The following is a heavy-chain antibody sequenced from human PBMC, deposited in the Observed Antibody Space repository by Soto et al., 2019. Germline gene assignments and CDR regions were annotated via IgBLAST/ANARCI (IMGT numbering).Heavy chain of an antibody. J-gene: IGHJ3*02. CDR1: GYPVTAYY. V-gene: IGHV1-2*02. CDR2: INPATGAA. D-gene: IGHD3-3*01. CDR3: ARGGGVGVAGSAAFDM. Sequence: QLHLVQTGAVVKKPGASVTVSCSASGYPVTAYYMHWVRQAPGRGLEWMGGINPATGAAKYTQTFQGRVTMTRDTSTSTVFMELSCLTSGDPAVFYCARGGGVGVAGSAAFDMWGQGTLVTVSS.